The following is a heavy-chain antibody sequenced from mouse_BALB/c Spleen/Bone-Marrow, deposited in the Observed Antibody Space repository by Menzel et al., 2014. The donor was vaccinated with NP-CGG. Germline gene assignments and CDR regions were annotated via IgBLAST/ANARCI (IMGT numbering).Heavy chain of an antibody. V-gene: IGHV1-37*01. CDR3: ARSGTVVGTYYFDY. CDR2: INPYNDNT. Sequence: EVKLQESGPELVKPGASMKTSCKASGYSFTGYTMNWVRQIHGKNLEWIGLINPYNDNTNYNQKFKGKATLIVDKSSSTAYMELLSLTSEDSAVYYCARSGTVVGTYYFDYWGQGTTLTVSS. CDR1: GYSFTGYT. J-gene: IGHJ2*01. D-gene: IGHD1-1*01.